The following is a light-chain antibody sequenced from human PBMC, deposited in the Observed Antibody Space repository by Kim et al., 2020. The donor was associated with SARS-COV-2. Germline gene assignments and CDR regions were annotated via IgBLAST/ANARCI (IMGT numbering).Light chain of an antibody. CDR3: QQYYSFPLT. CDR2: AAS. V-gene: IGKV1D-8*01. J-gene: IGKJ4*01. CDR1: QGISSY. Sequence: ASTGDRVTISCRISQGISSYLAWYQQKPGKAPELLIYAASTLQSGVPSRFSGSGSGTDFTLTISCLQSEDFATYYCQQYYSFPLTFGGGTKVDIK.